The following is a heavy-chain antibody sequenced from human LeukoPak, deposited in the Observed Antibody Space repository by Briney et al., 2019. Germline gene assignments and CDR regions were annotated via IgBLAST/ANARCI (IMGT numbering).Heavy chain of an antibody. V-gene: IGHV3-7*01. CDR3: ARDWGLDY. D-gene: IGHD3-16*01. J-gene: IGHJ4*02. Sequence: GGSLRLSCAASGFTFSCYWMNWVRQAPGKGLEWVANIKQDGSDKFYVDSVKGRFTISRDNAKNSLYLQMNSLRAEDTAVYYCARDWGLDYWGQGTLVTVSS. CDR2: IKQDGSDK. CDR1: GFTFSCYW.